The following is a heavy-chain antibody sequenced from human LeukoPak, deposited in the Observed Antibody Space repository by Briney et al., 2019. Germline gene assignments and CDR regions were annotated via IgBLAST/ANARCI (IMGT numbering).Heavy chain of an antibody. CDR1: GFTFSSHS. V-gene: IGHV3-48*01. CDR3: ARFGYSHGYGWGGGYYYYYMDV. J-gene: IGHJ6*03. CDR2: ISSGSTAM. D-gene: IGHD5-18*01. Sequence: PGGSLRLSCAASGFTFSSHSMHWVRQAPGKGLKWISYISSGSTAMYYADSVKGRFTISRDNARNSLYLQMNSLRAEDTAVYYCARFGYSHGYGWGGGYYYYYMDVWGKGTTVTVSS.